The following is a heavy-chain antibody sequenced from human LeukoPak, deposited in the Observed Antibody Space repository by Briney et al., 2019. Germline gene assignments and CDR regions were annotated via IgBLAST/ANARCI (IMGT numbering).Heavy chain of an antibody. Sequence: PGGSLRLSCAASGFTFSSYGMHWVRQAPGKGLEWVAFIRYDGSNKYYADSVKGRFTISRDNSKNTLYLQMNSLRAEDTAVYYCARDGRGYYDFWSGRQPHDAFDIWGQGTMVTVSS. CDR2: IRYDGSNK. J-gene: IGHJ3*02. V-gene: IGHV3-30*02. CDR1: GFTFSSYG. D-gene: IGHD3-3*01. CDR3: ARDGRGYYDFWSGRQPHDAFDI.